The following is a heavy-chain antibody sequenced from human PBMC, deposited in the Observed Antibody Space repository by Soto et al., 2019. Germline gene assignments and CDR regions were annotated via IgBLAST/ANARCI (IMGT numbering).Heavy chain of an antibody. CDR3: ARLTGTTGRYNWFDP. D-gene: IGHD1-7*01. CDR1: RYSFTSYW. Sequence: GESLKISCKGSRYSFTSYWISWVRQMPGKGLEWMGRIDPSDSYTNYSPSFQGHVTISADKSISTAYLQWSSLKASDTAMYYCARLTGTTGRYNWFDPWGQGSLVTVSS. J-gene: IGHJ5*02. CDR2: IDPSDSYT. V-gene: IGHV5-10-1*01.